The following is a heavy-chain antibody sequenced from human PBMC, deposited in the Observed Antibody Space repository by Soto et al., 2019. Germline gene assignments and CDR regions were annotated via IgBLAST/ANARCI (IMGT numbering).Heavy chain of an antibody. D-gene: IGHD1-1*01. CDR2: INPIGGST. CDR3: ARVSQTTLQQGNWFDP. Sequence: QVQLVQSGAEVNKPGASVKVSCKASVYTFTSYYMHCLRQAPGQGLDCMGIINPIGGSTSYAQKCQDNITMTRNTSTSTVYMELRRLKSEETAVYYCARVSQTTLQQGNWFDPWGQGTLVTVSS. J-gene: IGHJ5*02. CDR1: VYTFTSYY. V-gene: IGHV1-46*01.